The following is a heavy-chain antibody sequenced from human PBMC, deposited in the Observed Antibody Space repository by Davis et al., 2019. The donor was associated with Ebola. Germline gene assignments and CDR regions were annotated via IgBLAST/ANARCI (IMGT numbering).Heavy chain of an antibody. J-gene: IGHJ4*02. CDR1: GYSFTSYW. CDR3: ARVGDCSGGRCYSGDFDY. D-gene: IGHD2-15*01. V-gene: IGHV5-51*01. Sequence: PGGSLRLSCKGSGYSFTSYWIGWVRQMPGKGLEWMGIIYPGDSDTRYSPSFQGQVTISADKSISTAYLQWSSLKASDTAMYYCARVGDCSGGRCYSGDFDYWGQGTLVTVSS. CDR2: IYPGDSDT.